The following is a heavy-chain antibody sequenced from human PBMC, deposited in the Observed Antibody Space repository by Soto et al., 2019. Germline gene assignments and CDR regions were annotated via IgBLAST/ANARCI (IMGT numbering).Heavy chain of an antibody. J-gene: IGHJ4*02. CDR1: GGTFSSYT. CDR3: ARDRWGITGPKDY. Sequence: ASVKVSCKASGGTFSSYTISWVRQAPGQGLEWMGRIIPILGIANYAQKFQGRVTITADKSTSTAYMELSSLRSEDTAVYYCARDRWGITGPKDYWGQGTLVTVYS. V-gene: IGHV1-69*04. CDR2: IIPILGIA. D-gene: IGHD1-7*01.